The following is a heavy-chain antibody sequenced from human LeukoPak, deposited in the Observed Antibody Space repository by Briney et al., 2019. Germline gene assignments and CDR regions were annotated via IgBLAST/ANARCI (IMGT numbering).Heavy chain of an antibody. D-gene: IGHD6-6*01. CDR2: INHSGST. V-gene: IGHV4-34*01. J-gene: IGHJ4*02. Sequence: SETLSLTCAVYGGPFSGYYWSWIRQPPGKGLEWIGEINHSGSTNYNPSLKSRVTISVDTSKNQFSLKLSSVTAADTAVYYCARGRIAAWKYFDYWGQGTLVTVSS. CDR1: GGPFSGYY. CDR3: ARGRIAAWKYFDY.